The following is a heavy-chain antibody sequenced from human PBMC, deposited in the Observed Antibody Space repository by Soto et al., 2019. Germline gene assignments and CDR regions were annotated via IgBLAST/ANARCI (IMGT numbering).Heavy chain of an antibody. J-gene: IGHJ4*02. D-gene: IGHD3-10*01. CDR3: ARVGGPSGY. CDR2: IYNSGST. Sequence: QVQLQESGPGLVKPSQTLSLTCTVSGGSIRSGDYYWSWIRQPPETGLEWIGYIYNSGSTNYNPSLKSRVTISVDTSKNQFSLELNSVTAADTAVYYCARVGGPSGYWGQGTLVTVSS. CDR1: GGSIRSGDYY. V-gene: IGHV4-30-4*01.